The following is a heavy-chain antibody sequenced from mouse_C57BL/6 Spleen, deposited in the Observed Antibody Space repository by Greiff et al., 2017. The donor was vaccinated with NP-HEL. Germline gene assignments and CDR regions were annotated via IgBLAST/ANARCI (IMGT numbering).Heavy chain of an antibody. CDR1: GYTFTSYW. CDR3: ARQGDYGSSCFDY. V-gene: IGHV1-52*01. D-gene: IGHD1-1*01. CDR2: IDPSDSET. Sequence: VQLQQPGAELVRPGSSVKLSCKASGYTFTSYWMHWVKQRPIQGLEWIGNIDPSDSETHYNQKFKDKATLTVDKSSSTAYMQLSSLTSEDSAVYYCARQGDYGSSCFDYWGQGTTLTVSS. J-gene: IGHJ2*01.